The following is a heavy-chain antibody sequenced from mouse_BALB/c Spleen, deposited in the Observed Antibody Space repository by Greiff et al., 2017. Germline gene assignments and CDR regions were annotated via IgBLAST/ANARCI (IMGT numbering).Heavy chain of an antibody. V-gene: IGHV1-15*01. Sequence: QVQLKQSGAELVRPGASVTLSCKASGYTFTDYEMHWVKQTPVHGLEWIGAIDPETGGTAYNQKFKGKATLTADKSSSTAYMELRSLTSEDSAVYYCTRGDYRTGYYYAMDYWGQGTSVTVSS. D-gene: IGHD2-14*01. CDR1: GYTFTDYE. CDR3: TRGDYRTGYYYAMDY. CDR2: IDPETGGT. J-gene: IGHJ4*01.